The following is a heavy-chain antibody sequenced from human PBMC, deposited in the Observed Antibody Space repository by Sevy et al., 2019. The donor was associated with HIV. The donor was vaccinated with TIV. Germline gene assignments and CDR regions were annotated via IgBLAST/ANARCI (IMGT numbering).Heavy chain of an antibody. V-gene: IGHV3-30*18. CDR1: GFTFSGFA. D-gene: IGHD5-12*01. J-gene: IGHJ4*02. CDR3: AKDYVIAGGYRSHFDH. Sequence: GGSLRLSCAASGFTFSGFAMHWVRRAPGQGLEWVSDHSYNGDFKYYADSVKGRFTITRDNSKNTLYLQMSSLRAEDTGVYYCAKDYVIAGGYRSHFDHWGQGSLVTVSS. CDR2: HSYNGDFK.